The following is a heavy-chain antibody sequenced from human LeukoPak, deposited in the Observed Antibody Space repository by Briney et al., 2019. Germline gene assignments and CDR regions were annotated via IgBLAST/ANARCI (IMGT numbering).Heavy chain of an antibody. CDR2: IRYDGSNK. CDR1: GLTFSTYS. Sequence: GGSLRLSCGAFGLTFSTYSMNWVRQAPGKGLEWVAFIRYDGSNKYYAHSVKGRFTISRDNSKNTLYLQMNSLRAEDTALYYCVGGLTAAGTPAADAFDIWGQGTMVTVSS. D-gene: IGHD6-13*01. V-gene: IGHV3-30*02. CDR3: VGGLTAAGTPAADAFDI. J-gene: IGHJ3*02.